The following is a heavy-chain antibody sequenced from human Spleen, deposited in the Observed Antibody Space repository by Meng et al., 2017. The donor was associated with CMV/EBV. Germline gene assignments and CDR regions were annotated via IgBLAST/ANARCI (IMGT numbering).Heavy chain of an antibody. J-gene: IGHJ4*02. Sequence: YTFTDYYMHWVQQVPGKGLEWMGLVDPEDGETIYAEKFQGRVTIPADTSTDTAYMELSSLRSEDTAVYYCATAIGGDFWSGYPFDYWGQGTLVTVSS. V-gene: IGHV1-69-2*01. CDR3: ATAIGGDFWSGYPFDY. CDR2: VDPEDGET. CDR1: YTFTDYY. D-gene: IGHD3-3*01.